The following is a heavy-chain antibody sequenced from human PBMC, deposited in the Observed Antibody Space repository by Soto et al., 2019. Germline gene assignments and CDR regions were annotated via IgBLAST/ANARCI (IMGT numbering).Heavy chain of an antibody. Sequence: QVQLLQSGAEVKKPGSSVKVSCKVSGGAFNNYALNWVRHGPGQGLEWLGGIIPLHNTSNYSLKFLGRVTFTAEISSTPVYMELNSLTSDDTATYYCARWSNWNPLYYDGLDVWGQGTTVTVSS. V-gene: IGHV1-69*06. J-gene: IGHJ6*02. CDR1: GGAFNNYA. CDR3: ARWSNWNPLYYDGLDV. D-gene: IGHD1-20*01. CDR2: IIPLHNTS.